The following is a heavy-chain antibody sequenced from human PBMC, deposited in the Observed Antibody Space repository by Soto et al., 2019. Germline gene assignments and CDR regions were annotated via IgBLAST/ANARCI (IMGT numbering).Heavy chain of an antibody. V-gene: IGHV3-23*01. J-gene: IGHJ3*02. Sequence: EVQLLESGGGLVQPGGSLRLSCAASGFTFSSYAMSWVRQAPGEGLVWDSALSGSGGSTYYANSVKGRFTISRDNSKSTLYLQINSLRAENTAVYYCAYGIWGSYRDDAFDSWGQGTMVTVSS. CDR2: LSGSGGST. D-gene: IGHD3-16*02. CDR3: AYGIWGSYRDDAFDS. CDR1: GFTFSSYA.